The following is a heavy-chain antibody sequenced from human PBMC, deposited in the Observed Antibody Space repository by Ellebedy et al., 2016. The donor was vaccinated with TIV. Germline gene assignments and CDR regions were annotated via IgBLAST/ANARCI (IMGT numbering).Heavy chain of an antibody. J-gene: IGHJ4*02. Sequence: GGSLRLSCAASGFTFSSYWMSWVRQAPGKGLEWVANIKQDGSEKYYVDSVKGRFTISRDNAKNSLYLQMNSLRAEDTAVYYCARDSVLLWFGELLQPLDYWGQGTLVTVSS. CDR2: IKQDGSEK. D-gene: IGHD3-10*01. CDR3: ARDSVLLWFGELLQPLDY. CDR1: GFTFSSYW. V-gene: IGHV3-7*03.